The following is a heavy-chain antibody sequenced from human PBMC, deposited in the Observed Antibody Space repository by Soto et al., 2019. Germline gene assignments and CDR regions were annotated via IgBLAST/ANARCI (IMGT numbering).Heavy chain of an antibody. J-gene: IGHJ4*02. CDR2: ISSNGGST. CDR1: GFTFSSYA. CDR3: VKGLAAAGKGDTDY. D-gene: IGHD6-13*01. Sequence: GGSLRLSCSASGFTFSSYAMHWVRQAPGKGLEYVSAISSNGGSTYYADSVKGRFTISRDNSKNTLYLQMSSLRAEDTAVYYCVKGLAAAGKGDTDYWGQGTLVTVSS. V-gene: IGHV3-64D*06.